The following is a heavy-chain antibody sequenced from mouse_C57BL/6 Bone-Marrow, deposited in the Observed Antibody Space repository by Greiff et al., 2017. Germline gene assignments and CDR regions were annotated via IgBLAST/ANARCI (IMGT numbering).Heavy chain of an antibody. V-gene: IGHV1-5*01. CDR2: IYPGNSDT. CDR1: GYTFTSYW. Sequence: EVQLQESGPVLARPGASVKMSCKTSGYTFTSYWMHWVKQRPGQGLEWIGAIYPGNSDTSYNQKFKGKATLTAVTSASTADMELSSLTKEDSAVYYCTGCDYDVAWFAFCGQGTRVTVTA. J-gene: IGHJ3*01. D-gene: IGHD2-4*01. CDR3: TGCDYDVAWFAF.